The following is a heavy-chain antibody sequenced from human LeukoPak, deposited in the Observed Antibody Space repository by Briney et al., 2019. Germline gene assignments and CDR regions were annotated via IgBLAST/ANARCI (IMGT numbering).Heavy chain of an antibody. Sequence: SETLSLTCTVSGGSISSYYWSWIRQPAGKWMEWNGRIYTSGRTNYNPSLKSRVTMSVDTSKNQFSLKLSSVTAADTAVYYCARDSSSSPYGMDVWGQGTTVTVSS. D-gene: IGHD6-6*01. V-gene: IGHV4-4*07. CDR3: ARDSSSSPYGMDV. CDR2: IYTSGRT. J-gene: IGHJ6*02. CDR1: GGSISSYY.